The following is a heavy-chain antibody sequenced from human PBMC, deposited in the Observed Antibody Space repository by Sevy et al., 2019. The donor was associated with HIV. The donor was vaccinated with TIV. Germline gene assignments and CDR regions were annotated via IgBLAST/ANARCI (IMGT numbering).Heavy chain of an antibody. CDR2: VRNDGSNK. J-gene: IGHJ6*02. Sequence: GGSLRLSCAASGFSLTTSDMHWVRQAPGKGLEWVAYVRNDGSNKYYADSVWDRFTISRNSPKKTLYLQMNSLRDEDTAIYYCARGRKTTEEWLEELDYYYGLDVWGQGTTVTVSS. CDR3: ARGRKTTEEWLEELDYYYGLDV. CDR1: GFSLTTSD. V-gene: IGHV3-30*02. D-gene: IGHD2-8*01.